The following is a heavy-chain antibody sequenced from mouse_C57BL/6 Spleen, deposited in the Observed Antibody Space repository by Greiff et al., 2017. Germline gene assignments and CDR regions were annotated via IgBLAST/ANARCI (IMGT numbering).Heavy chain of an antibody. CDR1: GFTFNTYA. CDR3: VRGELGRTYFDY. CDR2: IRSKSSNYAT. V-gene: IGHV10-3*01. J-gene: IGHJ2*01. Sequence: EVQLVESGGGLVQPKGSLKLSCAASGFTFNTYAMHWVRQAPGKGLEWVARIRSKSSNYATYYADSVKDRFTISRDDSQSMLYLQMNNLKTEETAMYYCVRGELGRTYFDYWGQGTTLTVSS. D-gene: IGHD4-1*01.